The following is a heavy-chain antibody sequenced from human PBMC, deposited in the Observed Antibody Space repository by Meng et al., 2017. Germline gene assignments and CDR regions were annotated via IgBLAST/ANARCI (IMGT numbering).Heavy chain of an antibody. CDR3: AREDSSGWYYFDY. CDR1: GFTFSSYA. Sequence: QGQLGVSGGGVVQPGRSLGLSCAASGFTFSSYAMHWVRQAPGKGLEWVAVISYDGSNKYYADSVKGRFTISRDNSKNTLYLQMNSLRAEDTAVYYCAREDSSGWYYFDYWGQGTLVTVSS. V-gene: IGHV3-30*04. J-gene: IGHJ4*02. CDR2: ISYDGSNK. D-gene: IGHD6-19*01.